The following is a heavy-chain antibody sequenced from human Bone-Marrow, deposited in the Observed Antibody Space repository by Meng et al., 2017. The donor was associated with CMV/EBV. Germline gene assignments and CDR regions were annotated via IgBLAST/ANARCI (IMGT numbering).Heavy chain of an antibody. CDR3: ATGPTHENFDF. V-gene: IGHV1-18*01. Sequence: ASVKVSCKASGYTFTSYAISWVRQAPGQGLEWMGWISSYNGDTNYAPSLQARVTLTADTSTSTAYMDLRSLRSDDTAVYYCATGPTHENFDFWGQGTLVTVSS. J-gene: IGHJ4*02. D-gene: IGHD2/OR15-2a*01. CDR2: ISSYNGDT. CDR1: GYTFTSYA.